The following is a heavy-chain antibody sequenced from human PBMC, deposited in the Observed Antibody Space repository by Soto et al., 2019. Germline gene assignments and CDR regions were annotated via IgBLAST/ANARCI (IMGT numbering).Heavy chain of an antibody. Sequence: QVQLQQWGAGLLKPSETLSLTCAVYGGSFSGYYWTWIRQSPEKGLEWIGEVNHSGTTYYNPSLKTRVTISVHTPKNQFSLKMSSVTAADTAVYYCARGIGYCSSINCYSSRRLRFDSWGQRTLVTVSS. CDR1: GGSFSGYY. CDR2: VNHSGTT. V-gene: IGHV4-34*01. D-gene: IGHD2-2*01. J-gene: IGHJ4*02. CDR3: ARGIGYCSSINCYSSRRLRFDS.